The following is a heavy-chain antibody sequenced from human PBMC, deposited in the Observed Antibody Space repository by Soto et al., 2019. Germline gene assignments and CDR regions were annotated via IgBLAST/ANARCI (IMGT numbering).Heavy chain of an antibody. CDR3: ARSEETTRCIDY. V-gene: IGHV4-31*03. CDR2: IYYSGST. J-gene: IGHJ4*02. Sequence: SETLSLTCTVSGGSISSGGYYWSWIRQHPGKGLEWIGYIYYSGSTYYKPSLKSRVTISVDTSKNQFSLKVSPVTAADTAVYYCARSEETTRCIDYWGQGTLVTVSS. D-gene: IGHD2-2*01. CDR1: GGSISSGGYY.